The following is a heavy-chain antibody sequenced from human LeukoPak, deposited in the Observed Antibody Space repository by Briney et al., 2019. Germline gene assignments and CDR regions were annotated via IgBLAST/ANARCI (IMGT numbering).Heavy chain of an antibody. Sequence: PGGSLRLSCAASGFTFSSYSMNWVRQAPGKGLEWVSSISSSSSYIYYADSVKGRFTISRDNAKNSLYLQMNSLRAEDTAVYYCARDSDYYDSSGYYHNWFDPWGQGTLVTVSS. V-gene: IGHV3-21*04. D-gene: IGHD3-22*01. CDR2: ISSSSSYI. CDR1: GFTFSSYS. J-gene: IGHJ5*02. CDR3: ARDSDYYDSSGYYHNWFDP.